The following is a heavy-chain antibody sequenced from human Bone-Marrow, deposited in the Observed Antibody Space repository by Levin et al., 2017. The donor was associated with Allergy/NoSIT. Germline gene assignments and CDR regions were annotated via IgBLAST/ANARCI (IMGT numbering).Heavy chain of an antibody. J-gene: IGHJ6*02. CDR3: AREMGYCSSTSCYRDYYYYGMDV. CDR2: IWYDGSNK. D-gene: IGHD2-2*02. Sequence: GESLKISCAASGFTFSSYGMHWVRQAPGKGLEWVAVIWYDGSNKYYADSVKGRFTISRDNSKNTLYLQMNSLRAEDTAVYYCAREMGYCSSTSCYRDYYYYGMDVWGQGTTVTVSS. CDR1: GFTFSSYG. V-gene: IGHV3-33*01.